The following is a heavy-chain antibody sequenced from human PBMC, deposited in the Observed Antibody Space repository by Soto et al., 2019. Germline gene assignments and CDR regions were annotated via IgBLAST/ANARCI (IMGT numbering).Heavy chain of an antibody. J-gene: IGHJ4*02. CDR2: IYYSGST. CDR1: GGSISSYY. V-gene: IGHV4-59*01. D-gene: IGHD1-7*01. CDR3: ARAASGELELAGYFDY. Sequence: SETLSLTCTVSGGSISSYYWSWIRQPPGKGLEWIGYIYYSGSTNYNPSLKSRVTISVDTSKNQFSLKLSSVTAADTAVYYCARAASGELELAGYFDYWGQGTLVTVSS.